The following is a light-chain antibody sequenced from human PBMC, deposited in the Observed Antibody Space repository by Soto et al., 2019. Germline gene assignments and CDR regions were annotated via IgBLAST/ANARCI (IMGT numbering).Light chain of an antibody. CDR2: DVN. J-gene: IGLJ1*01. Sequence: QSVLTQPRSVSGSPGQSVTISCTRTSSDVDNYNNVSWYQQHPGKAPKLLIYDVNKRPSGVPYRFSGSKSGNTASLTISGLQAGDEADYFCCSYAGTSTSVFGTGTKLTVL. CDR1: SSDVDNYNN. CDR3: CSYAGTSTSV. V-gene: IGLV2-11*01.